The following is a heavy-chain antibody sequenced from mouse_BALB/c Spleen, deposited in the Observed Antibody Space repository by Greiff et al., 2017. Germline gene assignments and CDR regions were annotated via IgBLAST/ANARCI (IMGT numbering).Heavy chain of an antibody. CDR2: IWSGGST. J-gene: IGHJ4*01. D-gene: IGHD1-1*01. V-gene: IGHV2-4-1*01. CDR3: ARKRGYSGRGAMDY. CDR1: GFSLTSYG. Sequence: VKLVESGPGLVQPSQSLSITCTVSGFSLTSYGVHWVRQSPGKGLEWLGVIWSGGSTDYNAAFISRLSISKDNSKSQVFFKMNSLQADDTAIYYCARKRGYSGRGAMDYWGQGTSVTVSS.